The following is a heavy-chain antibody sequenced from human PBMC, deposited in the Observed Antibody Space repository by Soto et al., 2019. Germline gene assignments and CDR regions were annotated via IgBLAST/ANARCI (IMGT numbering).Heavy chain of an antibody. V-gene: IGHV4-61*01. J-gene: IGHJ6*02. CDR3: ARGGEPLGYYGLDV. CDR2: MYYTGVT. Sequence: SDTLSLTSSVSGGSVRRGNHFWNRIRQPPGRGLEWLGYMYYTGVTNYNPSLKSRVSMSVDTSKDQFSLNLTSLTAADTAVYYCARGGEPLGYYGLDVWGQGTTVTVS. CDR1: GGSVRRGNHF.